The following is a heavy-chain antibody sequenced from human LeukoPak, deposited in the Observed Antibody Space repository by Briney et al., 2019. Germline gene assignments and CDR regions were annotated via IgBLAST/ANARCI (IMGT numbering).Heavy chain of an antibody. Sequence: PSETLSLTCTVSGGSISSSSYYWGWIRQPPGKRVKWIGSIYYSGSTYYNPSLKSRVTISVDTSKNQFSLKLSSVTAADTAVYYCASTIAAAGTPYNWFDPWGQGTLVTVSS. CDR2: IYYSGST. V-gene: IGHV4-39*01. CDR1: GGSISSSSYY. CDR3: ASTIAAAGTPYNWFDP. D-gene: IGHD6-13*01. J-gene: IGHJ5*02.